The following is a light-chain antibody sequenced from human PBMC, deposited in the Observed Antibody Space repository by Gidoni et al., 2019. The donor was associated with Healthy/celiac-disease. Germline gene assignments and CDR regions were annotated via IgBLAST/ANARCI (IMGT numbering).Light chain of an antibody. CDR1: QSMSSW. Sequence: DIQMTHSPSTLSASVGDRVTITCRASQSMSSWLAWYQQKPGKAPKLMIYKASSLESGVPSRFSGSGSGTEFTLTISSLQPDDFATYYCQQYNSYLYTFXXXTKLEIK. J-gene: IGKJ2*01. CDR2: KAS. CDR3: QQYNSYLYT. V-gene: IGKV1-5*03.